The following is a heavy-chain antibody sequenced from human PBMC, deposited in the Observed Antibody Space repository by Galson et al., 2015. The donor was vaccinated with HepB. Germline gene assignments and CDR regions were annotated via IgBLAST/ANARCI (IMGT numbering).Heavy chain of an antibody. D-gene: IGHD6-19*01. V-gene: IGHV1-3*01. CDR1: GYTFTSYA. CDR2: INAGNGNT. J-gene: IGHJ1*01. Sequence: SVKVSCKASGYTFTSYAMHWVRQAPGQRLEWMGWINAGNGNTKYSQKSQGRVTITRDTSASTAYMELSSLRSEDTAVYYCARGAVAGPYKAEYFQHWGQGTLVTVSS. CDR3: ARGAVAGPYKAEYFQH.